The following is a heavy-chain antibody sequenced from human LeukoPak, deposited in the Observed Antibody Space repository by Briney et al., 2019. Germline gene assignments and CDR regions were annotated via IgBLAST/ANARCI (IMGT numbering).Heavy chain of an antibody. CDR3: ARPYCSSTSCNDAFDI. CDR1: GYSFTSYW. V-gene: IGHV5-51*01. Sequence: GESLKISCKGSGYSFTSYWIGWVRQMPGKGLEWMGIIYPGDSATRYSPSFQGQVTISADKSISTAYLQWGSLKASDTAMYYCARPYCSSTSCNDAFDIWGQGTMVTVSS. J-gene: IGHJ3*02. D-gene: IGHD2-2*01. CDR2: IYPGDSAT.